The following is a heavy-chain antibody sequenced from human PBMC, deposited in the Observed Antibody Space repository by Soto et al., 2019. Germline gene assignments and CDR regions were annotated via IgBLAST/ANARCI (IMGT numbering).Heavy chain of an antibody. D-gene: IGHD1-26*01. Sequence: QVQLVESGGGVVQPGRYLRLSCAASGFTFSSYGMHWVRQAPGKGLEWVAVISYDGINRYYENSVKGQLTISRDNSNNTLYLQMNSLRVEDTAVYHCASSEASGKYLYYWVQGSLVTVSS. CDR1: GFTFSSYG. CDR2: ISYDGINR. J-gene: IGHJ4*02. CDR3: ASSEASGKYLYY. V-gene: IGHV3-30*03.